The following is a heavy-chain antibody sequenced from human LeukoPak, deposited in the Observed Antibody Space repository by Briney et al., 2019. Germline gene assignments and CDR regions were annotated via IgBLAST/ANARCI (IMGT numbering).Heavy chain of an antibody. CDR3: ARDREDSYSFQH. J-gene: IGHJ1*01. CDR2: INPNSGGT. CDR1: GYTFTGYY. Sequence: SVKVSCKASGYTFTGYYMHWVRQAPGQGLEWMGWINPNSGGTNYAQKFQGRVTMTRDTSISTAYMELSRLRSDDTAVYYCARDREDSYSFQHRGQGTLVTVSS. D-gene: IGHD2-21*02. V-gene: IGHV1-2*02.